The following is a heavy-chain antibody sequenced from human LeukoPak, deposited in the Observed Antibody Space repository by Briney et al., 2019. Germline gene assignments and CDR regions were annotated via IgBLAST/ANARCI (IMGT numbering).Heavy chain of an antibody. CDR3: AKSGDIVVVPAAIHFDY. J-gene: IGHJ4*02. D-gene: IGHD2-2*01. Sequence: GGSLRLSCAASGFTFSSYAMSWVRQAPGKGLEWVSAISGSGGSTYYADSVKGRFTISRDNPKNTLYLQMNSLRAEDTAVYYCAKSGDIVVVPAAIHFDYWGQGTLVTVSS. V-gene: IGHV3-23*01. CDR1: GFTFSSYA. CDR2: ISGSGGST.